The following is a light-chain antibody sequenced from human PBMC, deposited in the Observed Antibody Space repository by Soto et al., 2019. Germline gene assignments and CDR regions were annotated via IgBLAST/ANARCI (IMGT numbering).Light chain of an antibody. V-gene: IGKV3-15*01. CDR2: GAS. Sequence: EIVMTQSPATLSVSPGERATLYCKASQRISSNLAWYQQKPGQPPRLLIYGASTRASGSPARFSGSGSGTEETLIISGMQSEDFAVYYCQQYNNWTPYTFGQGTKLEIK. J-gene: IGKJ2*01. CDR1: QRISSN. CDR3: QQYNNWTPYT.